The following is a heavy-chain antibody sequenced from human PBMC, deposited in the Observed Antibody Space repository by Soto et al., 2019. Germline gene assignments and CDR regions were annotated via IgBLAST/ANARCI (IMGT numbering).Heavy chain of an antibody. CDR3: AREIYDDYDSSGFDH. J-gene: IGHJ4*02. CDR1: GYTFTNYG. V-gene: IGHV1-18*01. CDR2: TSAYNDNT. D-gene: IGHD3-22*01. Sequence: ASVKVSCKASGYTFTNYGISWVRQAPGQGLEWMGWTSAYNDNTNYAQKLQGRVTMTTDTSTSTAYMELRSLRAEDTAVYYCAREIYDDYDSSGFDHWGQGTLVTVSS.